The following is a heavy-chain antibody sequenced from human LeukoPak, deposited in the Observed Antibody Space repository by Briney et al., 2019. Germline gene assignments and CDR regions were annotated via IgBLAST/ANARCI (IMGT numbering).Heavy chain of an antibody. J-gene: IGHJ4*02. D-gene: IGHD3-22*01. Sequence: NPGGSLRLSCAASGFTFSSYAMHWVRQAPGKGLEWVAVISYDGSNKYYADSVKGRFTISRDNSKNTLYLQMNSLRAEDTAVYYCARDRRALYDSSGYGVSGYWGQGTLVTVSS. CDR1: GFTFSSYA. CDR3: ARDRRALYDSSGYGVSGY. CDR2: ISYDGSNK. V-gene: IGHV3-30*04.